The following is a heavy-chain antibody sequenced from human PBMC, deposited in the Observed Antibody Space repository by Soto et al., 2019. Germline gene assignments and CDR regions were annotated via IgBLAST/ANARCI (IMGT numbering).Heavy chain of an antibody. Sequence: PGGSLRLSCAASGFTFSSYSMNWVRQAPGKGLEWVSYISSSSSTIYYADSVKGRFTISRDNAKNSLYLQMNSLRDEDTAVYYCARDAAPNFDWLLSYGMDVWGQGTTVTVSS. D-gene: IGHD3-9*01. V-gene: IGHV3-48*02. CDR1: GFTFSSYS. J-gene: IGHJ6*02. CDR2: ISSSSSTI. CDR3: ARDAAPNFDWLLSYGMDV.